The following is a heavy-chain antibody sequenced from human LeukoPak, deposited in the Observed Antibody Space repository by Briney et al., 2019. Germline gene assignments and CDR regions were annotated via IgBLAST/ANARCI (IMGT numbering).Heavy chain of an antibody. CDR2: IYHSGST. D-gene: IGHD3-16*01. J-gene: IGHJ3*02. CDR1: GYSISSGYY. CDR3: ARDGGKEAFDI. V-gene: IGHV4-38-2*02. Sequence: SESLSLTCTVSGYSISSGYYWGWIRQPPGKGLEWIGSIYHSGSTYYNPSLKSRVTISVDTSKNQFSLKLSSVTAADTAVYYCARDGGKEAFDIWGQGTMVTVSS.